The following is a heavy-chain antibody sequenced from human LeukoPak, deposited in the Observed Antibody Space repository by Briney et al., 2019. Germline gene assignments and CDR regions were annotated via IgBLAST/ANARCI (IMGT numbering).Heavy chain of an antibody. J-gene: IGHJ4*02. Sequence: PSETLSLTCTVSGGSISGHHWSWIRQPPGKGLEWIGYIYYSGSTNYNPSLKSRVTISVDTSKNQFSLNLRSVTAADTAMYYCARGGWSNDYWGQGTLVTVSS. CDR3: ARGGWSNDY. CDR1: GGSISGHH. V-gene: IGHV4-59*08. D-gene: IGHD3-16*01. CDR2: IYYSGST.